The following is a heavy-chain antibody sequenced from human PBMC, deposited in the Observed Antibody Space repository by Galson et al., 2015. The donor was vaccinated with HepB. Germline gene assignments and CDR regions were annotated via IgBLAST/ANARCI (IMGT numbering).Heavy chain of an antibody. CDR1: GFTFSNYG. J-gene: IGHJ4*02. CDR3: AKGLYGSGSPDYFDY. Sequence: SLRLSCAASGFTFSNYGMHWVRQAPGKGLGWVALISYDGSNKYYADSVKGRFTISRDNSKNILYLQMNSLRAEDTAVYYCAKGLYGSGSPDYFDYWGQGTLVTVSS. D-gene: IGHD3-10*01. V-gene: IGHV3-30*18. CDR2: ISYDGSNK.